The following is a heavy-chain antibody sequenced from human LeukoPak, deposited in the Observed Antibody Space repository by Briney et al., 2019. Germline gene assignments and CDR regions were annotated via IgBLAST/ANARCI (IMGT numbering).Heavy chain of an antibody. J-gene: IGHJ4*02. V-gene: IGHV1-18*01. CDR2: ISAYNGNT. CDR1: GYTFTSYG. CDR3: ARDMRLLYSPVTLFDH. Sequence: GASVKVSCKASGYTFTSYGISWVRQAPGQGLEWMGWISAYNGNTNYAQKLQGRVTMTTDTSTSTAYMELRSLRSDDTAVYYCARDMRLLYSPVTLFDHWGQGTLVTVSS. D-gene: IGHD2-2*02.